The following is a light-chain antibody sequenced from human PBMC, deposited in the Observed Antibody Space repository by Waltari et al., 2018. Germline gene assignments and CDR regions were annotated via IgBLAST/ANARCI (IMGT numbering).Light chain of an antibody. J-gene: IGKJ4*01. CDR1: ESVLYSSHNKNH. CDR2: WAS. Sequence: DIVMTQSPESLAVSLGERATINCKSSESVLYSSHNKNHLAWYQQKPGQPPTLLLYWASTRKSGVPDRFSGSGSETDFTLTVTSLQAEDAAVYYCQQYYSTPLTFGGGTRVEI. V-gene: IGKV4-1*01. CDR3: QQYYSTPLT.